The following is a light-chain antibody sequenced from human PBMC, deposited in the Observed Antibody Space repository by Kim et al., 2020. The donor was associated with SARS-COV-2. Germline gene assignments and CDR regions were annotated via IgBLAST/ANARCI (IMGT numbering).Light chain of an antibody. Sequence: DIQMTQSPSSLSASVGDRVTITCRASQSISSYLNWYQHKPGKAPKLLIYAASSLQGGVPSRFSGSGSETDFTLTISSLQPEDFATYYCQQSYNSPLTFGGGTKVDIK. J-gene: IGKJ4*01. CDR2: AAS. V-gene: IGKV1-39*01. CDR3: QQSYNSPLT. CDR1: QSISSY.